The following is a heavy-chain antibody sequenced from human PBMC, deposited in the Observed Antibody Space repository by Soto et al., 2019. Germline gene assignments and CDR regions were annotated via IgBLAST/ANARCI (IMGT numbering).Heavy chain of an antibody. V-gene: IGHV4-59*01. Sequence: PSETLSLTCTVSGGSISSYYWSWIRQPPGKGLEWIGYIYYSGSTNYNPSLKSRVTISVDTSKNQFSLKLSSVTAADTAVYYCARDNGSGSYYNHYYYGMDVWGQGTTVTVSS. CDR1: GGSISSYY. J-gene: IGHJ6*02. CDR2: IYYSGST. CDR3: ARDNGSGSYYNHYYYGMDV. D-gene: IGHD3-10*01.